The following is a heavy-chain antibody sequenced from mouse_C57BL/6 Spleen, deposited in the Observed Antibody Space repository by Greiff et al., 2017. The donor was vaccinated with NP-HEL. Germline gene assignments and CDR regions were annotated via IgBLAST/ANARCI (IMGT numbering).Heavy chain of an antibody. Sequence: VQLKQSGPELVKPGASVKISCKASGYAFSSSWMNWVKQRPGKGLEWIGDINPNNGGTSYNQKFKGKATLTVDKSSSTAYMELRSLTSDDSAVYYCARGYYGSSNFDYWGQGTTLTVSS. D-gene: IGHD1-1*01. J-gene: IGHJ2*01. CDR1: GYAFSSSW. CDR2: INPNNGGT. V-gene: IGHV1-26*01. CDR3: ARGYYGSSNFDY.